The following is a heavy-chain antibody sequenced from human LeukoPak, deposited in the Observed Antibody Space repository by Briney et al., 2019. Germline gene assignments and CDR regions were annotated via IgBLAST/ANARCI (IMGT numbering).Heavy chain of an antibody. J-gene: IGHJ4*02. CDR2: IYTSGST. CDR1: GGPISSYY. CDR3: AGDSGSYTFDY. D-gene: IGHD1-26*01. V-gene: IGHV4-4*07. Sequence: SETLSLTCTVSGGPISSYYWSWIRQPAGKGLEWIGRIYTSGSTNYNPSLKSRVTISVDTSKNQFSLKVSSVTAADTAVYYCAGDSGSYTFDYWGQGTLVTVSS.